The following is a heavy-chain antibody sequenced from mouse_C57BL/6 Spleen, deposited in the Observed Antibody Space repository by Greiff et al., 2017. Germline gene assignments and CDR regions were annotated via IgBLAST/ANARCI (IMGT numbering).Heavy chain of an antibody. J-gene: IGHJ4*01. D-gene: IGHD2-3*01. CDR2: INYDGSST. CDR1: GFTFSDYY. Sequence: EVHLVESEGGLVQPGSSMKLSCTASGFTFSDYYMAWVRQVPEKGLEWVANINYDGSSTYYLDSLKSRFIISRDNAKNILYLQMSSLKSEDTATYYCARVYVFPYYYAMDYWGQGTSVTVSS. CDR3: ARVYVFPYYYAMDY. V-gene: IGHV5-16*01.